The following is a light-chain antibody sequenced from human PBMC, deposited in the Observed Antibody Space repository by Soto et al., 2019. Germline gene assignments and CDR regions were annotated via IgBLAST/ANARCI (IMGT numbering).Light chain of an antibody. J-gene: IGKJ1*01. CDR2: GAS. V-gene: IGKV3-20*01. CDR3: QQYGSSPQT. CDR1: QSVSSSF. Sequence: IVLTQSPGTLSLSPGERATLSCRASQSVSSSFLAWYQQKPGQAPRLLIYGASSRATGIPDRFSGSGSGTDFTLTISRLEPEDFAVYYCQQYGSSPQTLGQGTKV.